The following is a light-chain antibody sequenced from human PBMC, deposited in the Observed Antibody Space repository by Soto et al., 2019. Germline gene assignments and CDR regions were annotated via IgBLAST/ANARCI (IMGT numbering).Light chain of an antibody. J-gene: IGKJ1*01. Sequence: TQSPGTLSASVGDRVTITCRASQSISSYLNWYQQKPGKAPKLLIYAASSLQSGVPSRFSGSGSGTDFTLTISSLHPEDFATYYCQQSDSNPRTFGPGTKVDIK. V-gene: IGKV1-39*01. CDR1: QSISSY. CDR3: QQSDSNPRT. CDR2: AAS.